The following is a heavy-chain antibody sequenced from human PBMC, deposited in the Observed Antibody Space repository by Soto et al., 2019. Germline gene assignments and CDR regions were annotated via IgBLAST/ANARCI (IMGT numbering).Heavy chain of an antibody. Sequence: ASLKVSCKASGYTFTVYYMHRVRRAPVQGLEWMGWINPNSGGTNYAQKFQGRVTMTRDTSISTAYMELSRLRSDDTAVYYYSRDVVGGSSWFPYNWFDPWGQGTLVTVSS. V-gene: IGHV1-2*02. CDR1: GYTFTVYY. CDR3: SRDVVGGSSWFPYNWFDP. D-gene: IGHD6-13*01. J-gene: IGHJ5*02. CDR2: INPNSGGT.